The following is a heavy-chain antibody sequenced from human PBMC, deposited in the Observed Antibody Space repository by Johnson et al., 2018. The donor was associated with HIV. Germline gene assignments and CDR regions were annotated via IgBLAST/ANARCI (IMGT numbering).Heavy chain of an antibody. D-gene: IGHD2-15*01. CDR2: ISWNSGRI. CDR1: GFSFDDYA. J-gene: IGHJ3*02. V-gene: IGHV3-9*01. Sequence: VQLVESGGGLVQPGGRLRLSCAASGFSFDDYAMHWVRQAPGKGLEWVSGISWNSGRIGYADSVKGRFTISRDNAKNSLYLQMKSLRAEDTALYYCARGVVPDPFDIWGQGTMVTVSS. CDR3: ARGVVPDPFDI.